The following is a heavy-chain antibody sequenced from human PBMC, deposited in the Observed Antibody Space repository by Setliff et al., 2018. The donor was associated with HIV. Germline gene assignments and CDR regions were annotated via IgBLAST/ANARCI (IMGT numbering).Heavy chain of an antibody. Sequence: ASVKVSCKASGYSFTSYGINWVRQAPGQGLEWMGWISPYNGNTDYAQNFQGRVTMTTNTSTSTVYMELRSLISDDTAVYYCARGVLITFGYQNWFDPWGQGTLVTVSS. D-gene: IGHD3-16*01. CDR3: ARGVLITFGYQNWFDP. CDR2: ISPYNGNT. CDR1: GYSFTSYG. V-gene: IGHV1-18*01. J-gene: IGHJ5*02.